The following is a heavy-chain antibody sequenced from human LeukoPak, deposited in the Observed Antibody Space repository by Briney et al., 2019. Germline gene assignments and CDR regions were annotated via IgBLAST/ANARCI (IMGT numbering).Heavy chain of an antibody. CDR1: GFTFSSYD. J-gene: IGHJ6*03. CDR2: ISGSGGST. D-gene: IGHD3-3*01. CDR3: ARDPQETYYDFWSGYYGESLAYYYYYMDV. Sequence: GGSLRVSCAASGFTFSSYDMSWVRQAPGKGLEWVSAISGSGGSTYYADSVKGRFTISRDNAKNSLYLQMNSLRAEDTAVYYCARDPQETYYDFWSGYYGESLAYYYYYMDVWGKGTTVTVSS. V-gene: IGHV3-23*01.